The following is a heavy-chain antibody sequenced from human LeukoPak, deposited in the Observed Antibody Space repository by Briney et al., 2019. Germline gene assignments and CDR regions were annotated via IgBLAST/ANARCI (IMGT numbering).Heavy chain of an antibody. CDR2: MNPNSGNT. CDR3: ARDNDSRDPPHFDY. Sequence: ASVKVSCKASGYTFTSYGINWVRQATGQGLEWMGWMNPNSGNTGYAQKFQGRVTMTRNTSVSTAYMELSSLRSEDTAVYYCARDNDSRDPPHFDYWGQGTLVTVSS. CDR1: GYTFTSYG. D-gene: IGHD3-16*01. J-gene: IGHJ4*02. V-gene: IGHV1-8*02.